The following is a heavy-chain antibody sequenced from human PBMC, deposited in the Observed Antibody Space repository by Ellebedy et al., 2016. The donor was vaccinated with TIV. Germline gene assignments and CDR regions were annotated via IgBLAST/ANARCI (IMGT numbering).Heavy chain of an antibody. D-gene: IGHD1-1*01. CDR2: SLSDGTST. CDR3: SRFHTTWNAFEL. CDR1: GFSLRHYG. V-gene: IGHV3-33*05. J-gene: IGHJ3*01. Sequence: PGGSLRLSCVASGFSLRHYGMHWVRQAPGRGLEWVAISLSDGTSTSYVDSVKGRFTISRDNSNNTLSLQMNSLRADDTAVYYCSRFHTTWNAFELWGQGTMVTVSS.